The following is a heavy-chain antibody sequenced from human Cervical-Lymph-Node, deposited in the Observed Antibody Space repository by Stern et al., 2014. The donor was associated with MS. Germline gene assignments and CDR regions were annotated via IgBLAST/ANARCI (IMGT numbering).Heavy chain of an antibody. CDR3: AREGEYCSGSRCYPFLDY. D-gene: IGHD2-15*01. Sequence: QLQLQESGPGLVKPSETLSLTCTVSGGSLRSYYWNWIRQAPGKGLGWLGFIYHTGSVNYNPSLSSRVAMSVDTSKNQFSLTVSSVTAADTAVYYCAREGEYCSGSRCYPFLDYWGQGTLVTVSS. J-gene: IGHJ4*02. V-gene: IGHV4-59*01. CDR2: IYHTGSV. CDR1: GGSLRSYY.